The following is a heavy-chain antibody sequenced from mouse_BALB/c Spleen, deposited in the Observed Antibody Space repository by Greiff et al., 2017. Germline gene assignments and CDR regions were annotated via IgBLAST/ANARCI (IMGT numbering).Heavy chain of an antibody. CDR2: INPYNGDT. D-gene: IGHD2-1*01. J-gene: IGHJ3*01. Sequence: VQLQQSGPELVKPGASVKISCKASGYSFTGYFMNWVMQSHGKSLEWIGRINPYNGDTFYNQKFKGKATLTVDKSSSTAYMELARLTSEDSAIYYCARDGNSFAYWGQGTLVTVSA. CDR3: ARDGNSFAY. CDR1: GYSFTGYF. V-gene: IGHV1-20*01.